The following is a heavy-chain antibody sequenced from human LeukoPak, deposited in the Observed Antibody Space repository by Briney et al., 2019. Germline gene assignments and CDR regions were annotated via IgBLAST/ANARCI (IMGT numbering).Heavy chain of an antibody. CDR2: IYYSGST. J-gene: IGHJ4*02. Sequence: SQTLSLTCTVSGGSISSGDYYWSWIRQPPGKGLEWIGHIYYSGSTYYNPSLKCRVTISVDTSKNQFSLKLSSVTAADTAVYYWAGKTRHGSRPVPYYFDCWGQGTLVTVSS. V-gene: IGHV4-30-4*01. CDR3: AGKTRHGSRPVPYYFDC. D-gene: IGHD6-13*01. CDR1: GGSISSGDYY.